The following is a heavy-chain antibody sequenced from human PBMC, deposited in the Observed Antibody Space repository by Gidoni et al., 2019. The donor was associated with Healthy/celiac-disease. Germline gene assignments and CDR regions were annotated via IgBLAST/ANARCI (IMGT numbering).Heavy chain of an antibody. J-gene: IGHJ6*02. CDR1: GGSFSGYY. Sequence: QVQLQQWGAGLLKPSETLSLTCAVYGGSFSGYYWSWIRQPPGKGLEWSGEINHSGSTNYNPSLKSRVTISVDTSKNQFSLKLSSVTAADTAVYYCQSWDSYYYYGMDVWGQGTTVTVSS. V-gene: IGHV4-34*01. CDR2: INHSGST. CDR3: QSWDSYYYYGMDV. D-gene: IGHD1-26*01.